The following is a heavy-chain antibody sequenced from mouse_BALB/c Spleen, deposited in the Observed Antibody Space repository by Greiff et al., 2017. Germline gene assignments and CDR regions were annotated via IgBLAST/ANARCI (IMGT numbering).Heavy chain of an antibody. J-gene: IGHJ4*01. CDR2: INPSSGYT. CDR1: GYTFTSYT. D-gene: IGHD2-12*01. Sequence: VQGVESAAELARPGASVKMSCKASGYTFTSYTMHWVKQRPGQGLEWIGYINPSSGYTEYNQKFKDKTTLTADKSSSTAYMQLSSLTSEDSAVYYCARSGGYYTYAMDYWGQGTSVTVSS. V-gene: IGHV1-4*02. CDR3: ARSGGYYTYAMDY.